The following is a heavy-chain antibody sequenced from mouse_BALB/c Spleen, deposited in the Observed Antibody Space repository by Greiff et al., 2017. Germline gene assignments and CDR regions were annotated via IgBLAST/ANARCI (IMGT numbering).Heavy chain of an antibody. CDR1: GFSLTDYG. CDR2: IWGGGST. V-gene: IGHV2-6-5*01. D-gene: IGHD2-4*01. J-gene: IGHJ3*01. Sequence: VQLQQSGPGLVAPSQSLSITCTVSGFSLTDYGVSWIRQPPGKGLEWLGVIWGGGSTYYNSALISRLSISKDNSKSQVFLKMNSLQTDDTAMYYCAKHGAYDYDGPGFAYWGQGTLVTVSA. CDR3: AKHGAYDYDGPGFAY.